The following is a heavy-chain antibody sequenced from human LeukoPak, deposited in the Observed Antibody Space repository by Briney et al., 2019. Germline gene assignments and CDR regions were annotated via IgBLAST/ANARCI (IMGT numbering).Heavy chain of an antibody. J-gene: IGHJ5*02. CDR1: GGSISSGSYY. CDR3: ARGRGQWLVGNWFDP. D-gene: IGHD6-19*01. V-gene: IGHV4-61*02. Sequence: SETLSLTCTVSGGSISSGSYYWSWIRQPAGKGLEWIGRIYTSGSTNYNPSLKSRVTISVDTSKNQFSLKLSSVTAADTAVYYCARGRGQWLVGNWFDPWSQGTLVTVSS. CDR2: IYTSGST.